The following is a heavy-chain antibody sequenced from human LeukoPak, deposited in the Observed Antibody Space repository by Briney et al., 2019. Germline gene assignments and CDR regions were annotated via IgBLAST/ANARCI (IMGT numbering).Heavy chain of an antibody. V-gene: IGHV4-4*07. CDR2: IYTSGST. J-gene: IGHJ4*02. D-gene: IGHD6-13*01. CDR1: GGSISSYY. CDR3: ARDRIAAAGTVFDY. Sequence: SETLSLTCTVSGGSISSYYWSWIRQPAGKGLEWIGRIYTSGSTNYNPSLKSRVTMSVDTSKNQFSLKLSSVTAADTAVYYCARDRIAAAGTVFDYWGQGTLVTVSS.